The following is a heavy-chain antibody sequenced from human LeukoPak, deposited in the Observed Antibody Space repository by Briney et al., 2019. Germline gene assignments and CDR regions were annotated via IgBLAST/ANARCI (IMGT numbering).Heavy chain of an antibody. D-gene: IGHD4-17*01. CDR1: GGTFSSYA. J-gene: IGHJ6*04. CDR2: IIPIFGTA. Sequence: EASVKVSCKASGGTFSSYAISWVRQAPGQGLEWMGGIIPIFGTANYAQKFQGRVTITADKSTSTAYMELSSPRSEDTAVYYCARGRFGYGDYSSYYYYGMDVWGKGTTVTVSS. CDR3: ARGRFGYGDYSSYYYYGMDV. V-gene: IGHV1-69*06.